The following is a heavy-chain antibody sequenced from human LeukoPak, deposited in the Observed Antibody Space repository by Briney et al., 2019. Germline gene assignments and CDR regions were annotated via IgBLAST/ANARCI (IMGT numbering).Heavy chain of an antibody. CDR2: IKQDGSEK. CDR3: AREAAEFRGYTYFDAFDI. CDR1: GFTFSSYW. V-gene: IGHV3-7*01. J-gene: IGHJ3*02. Sequence: PGGSLRLSCAASGFTFSSYWVIWLRQARGKGLVWLANIKQDGSEKYYVDAVKGRFTISRDNAKNSLYLKMNSLGAEDTAVYYCAREAAEFRGYTYFDAFDIWGQGTMVTVSS. D-gene: IGHD5-18*01.